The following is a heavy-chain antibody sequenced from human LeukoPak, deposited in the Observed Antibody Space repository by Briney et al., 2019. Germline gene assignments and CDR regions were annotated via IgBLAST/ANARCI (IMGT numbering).Heavy chain of an antibody. Sequence: SQTLSLTCAISGDSVSSNSAAWNWIRQSPSRGLEWLGRTYYRSKWYNDYAVSVKSRITINPDTSKNQFSLQLNSVTPEDTAVYYCARDRGIAVEETDYYYMDVWGKGTTVTISS. D-gene: IGHD6-19*01. CDR1: GDSVSSNSAA. CDR3: ARDRGIAVEETDYYYMDV. CDR2: TYYRSKWYN. V-gene: IGHV6-1*01. J-gene: IGHJ6*03.